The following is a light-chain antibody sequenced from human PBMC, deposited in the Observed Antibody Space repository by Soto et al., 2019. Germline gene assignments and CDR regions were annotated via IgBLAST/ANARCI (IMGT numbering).Light chain of an antibody. CDR1: SSDVGSYNL. CDR3: CSYAVTNILV. Sequence: QSVLTQPASVSGSPAQSITISCTGTSSDVGSYNLVSWFQQHPGKAPKLMIYEGSKRPSGVSNRFSGSKSGNTASLTISGLQAEDEADYYCCSYAVTNILVVGGGTKLTVL. V-gene: IGLV2-23*01. J-gene: IGLJ2*01. CDR2: EGS.